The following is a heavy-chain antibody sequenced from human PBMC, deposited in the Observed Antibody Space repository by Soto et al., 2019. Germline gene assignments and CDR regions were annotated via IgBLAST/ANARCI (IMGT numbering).Heavy chain of an antibody. Sequence: SETLSLTCTVSGGSISSYYWSWIRQPPGKGLEWIGYIYYSGSTNYNPSLKSRVTISVDTSKNQFSLKLSSVTAADTAVYYCARGGYCSSTSCYTGYGMDVWGQGTTVTVSS. J-gene: IGHJ6*02. V-gene: IGHV4-59*01. CDR3: ARGGYCSSTSCYTGYGMDV. CDR1: GGSISSYY. D-gene: IGHD2-2*02. CDR2: IYYSGST.